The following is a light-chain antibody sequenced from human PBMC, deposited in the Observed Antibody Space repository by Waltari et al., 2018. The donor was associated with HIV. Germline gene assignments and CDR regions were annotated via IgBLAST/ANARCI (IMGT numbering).Light chain of an antibody. J-gene: IGLJ2*01. CDR3: SSYTSTTTLEV. CDR1: SSDVGGYSY. Sequence: QSALTQPASVSGSPGQSITISCTGTSSDVGGYSYVSWYQHHPGKAPKLMIFDVSTRPSGGSDRFAGSKSGNTASLTSSGLQVEDEADYYCSSYTSTTTLEVFGGGTKLTVL. CDR2: DVS. V-gene: IGLV2-14*03.